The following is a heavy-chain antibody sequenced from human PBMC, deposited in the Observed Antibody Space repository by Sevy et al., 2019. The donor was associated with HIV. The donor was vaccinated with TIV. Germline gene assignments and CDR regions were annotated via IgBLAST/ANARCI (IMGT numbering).Heavy chain of an antibody. J-gene: IGHJ6*02. CDR3: ARAAGEYYYAMDV. CDR1: DVSISTYY. V-gene: IGHV4-59*01. Sequence: SETLSLTCTVSDVSISTYYSTWIRQSPGKGLEWIGYIYYGGITNYNPSLKSRGTISVDTSKNHFSLKLTSVTTADTAMYYCARAAGEYYYAMDVWGQGTTVTVSS. D-gene: IGHD3-10*01. CDR2: IYYGGIT.